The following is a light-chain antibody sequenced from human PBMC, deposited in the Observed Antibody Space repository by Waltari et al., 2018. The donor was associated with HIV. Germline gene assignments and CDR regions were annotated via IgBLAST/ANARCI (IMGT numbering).Light chain of an antibody. J-gene: IGLJ1*01. Sequence: QSALTQPRSVSGSPGQTVTISCRGTSRDIGGYYYVPYYQQHPAEAPRLMIYDVNKRPSGVPDRFSGSKSGNTASLTISGLQAEDEADYYCCSYAGSNTFYVFGTGTEVTVL. CDR2: DVN. CDR1: SRDIGGYYY. CDR3: CSYAGSNTFYV. V-gene: IGLV2-11*01.